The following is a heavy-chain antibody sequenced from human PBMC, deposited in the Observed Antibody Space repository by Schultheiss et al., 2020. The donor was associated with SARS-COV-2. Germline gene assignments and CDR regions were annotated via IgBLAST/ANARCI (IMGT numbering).Heavy chain of an antibody. CDR1: GGSISSGDYY. CDR3: ARGTTTPYYYYYYMDV. V-gene: IGHV4-39*07. D-gene: IGHD4-11*01. J-gene: IGHJ6*03. Sequence: SETLSLTCTVSGGSISSGDYYWSWIRQPPGKGLEWIGRIYHSGSTYYNPSLKSRVSISVDTSKKQFSLRLSSVTAADTAVYYCARGTTTPYYYYYYMDVWGKGTTVTVSS. CDR2: IYHSGST.